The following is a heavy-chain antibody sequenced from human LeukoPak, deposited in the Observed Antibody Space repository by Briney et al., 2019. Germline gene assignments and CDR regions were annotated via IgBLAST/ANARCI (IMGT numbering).Heavy chain of an antibody. Sequence: SETLSLTCSVSGGSITSGRYYWTWIRQYPEKGLEWIGYSYYSGSTHYEPSLKSRATISLDKSKNQFSLNLTSATAADTAIYYCARATYDLLTGYYLDSWGQGTLVIVSS. CDR2: SYYSGST. D-gene: IGHD3-9*01. V-gene: IGHV4-31*03. CDR3: ARATYDLLTGYYLDS. CDR1: GGSITSGRYY. J-gene: IGHJ4*02.